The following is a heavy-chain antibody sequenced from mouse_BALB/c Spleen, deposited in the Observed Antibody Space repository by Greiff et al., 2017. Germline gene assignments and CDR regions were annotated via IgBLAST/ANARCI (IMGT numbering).Heavy chain of an antibody. D-gene: IGHD2-3*01. Sequence: EVNLVESGGGLVQPGGSLKLSCAASGFTFSSYGMSWVRQTPDKRLELVATINSNGGSTYYPDSVKGRFTISRDNAKNTLYLQMSSLKSEDTAMYYCARERSYDGYSYWYFDVWGAGTTVTVSS. CDR3: ARERSYDGYSYWYFDV. V-gene: IGHV5-6-3*01. J-gene: IGHJ1*01. CDR1: GFTFSSYG. CDR2: INSNGGST.